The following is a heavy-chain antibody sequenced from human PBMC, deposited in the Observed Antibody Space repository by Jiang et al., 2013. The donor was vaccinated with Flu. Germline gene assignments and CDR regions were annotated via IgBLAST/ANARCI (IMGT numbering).Heavy chain of an antibody. CDR2: IIPILGIA. Sequence: SGAEVKKPGSSVKVSCKASGGTFSSYTISWVRQAPGQGLEWMGRIIPILGIANYAQKFQGRVTITADKSTSTAYMELSSLRSEDTAVYYCARDKGDYEGTSDYWGQGTLVTVSS. V-gene: IGHV1-69*04. CDR1: GGTFSSYT. CDR3: ARDKGDYEGTSDY. J-gene: IGHJ4*02. D-gene: IGHD4-17*01.